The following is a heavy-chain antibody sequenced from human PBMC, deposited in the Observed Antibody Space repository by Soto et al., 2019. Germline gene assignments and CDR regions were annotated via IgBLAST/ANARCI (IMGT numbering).Heavy chain of an antibody. V-gene: IGHV3-30*18. Sequence: GGSLRLSCRVSGFTFNNSGMHWVRQAPGKGLEWMAVTSYDGSDKYYADSVKGRVIISRDNSKNTLNLEMNSLRAEDTAIYYCVKDRVPGAYGNYYGMDVWGQGTTVTVSS. CDR2: TSYDGSDK. J-gene: IGHJ6*02. CDR1: GFTFNNSG. D-gene: IGHD5-12*01. CDR3: VKDRVPGAYGNYYGMDV.